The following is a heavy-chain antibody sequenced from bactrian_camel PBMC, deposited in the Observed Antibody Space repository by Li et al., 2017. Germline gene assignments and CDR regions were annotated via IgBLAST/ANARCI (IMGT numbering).Heavy chain of an antibody. CDR3: ATETDRCLLHRLWYNY. Sequence: HVQLVESGGGSVQAGESLRLSCSASGYTFRGNCVAWFRQVPGKEREGVAVIWAHRGSTYYGDSVKGRFTISRDNANNTLYLQMNSLKPEDTGIYYCATETDRCLLHRLWYNYWGQGTQVTVS. V-gene: IGHV3S1*01. CDR2: IWAHRGST. CDR1: GYTFRGNC. J-gene: IGHJ4*01. D-gene: IGHD3*01.